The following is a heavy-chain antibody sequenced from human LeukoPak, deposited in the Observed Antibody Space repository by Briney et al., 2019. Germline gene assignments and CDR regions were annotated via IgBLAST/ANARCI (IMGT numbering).Heavy chain of an antibody. D-gene: IGHD2-21*02. CDR1: GFTFSSYA. CDR3: AAREVTRTFQH. CDR2: INHSGST. V-gene: IGHV4-34*08. J-gene: IGHJ1*01. Sequence: GSLRLSCAASGFTFSSYAMSWVRQPPGKGLEWIGEINHSGSTNYNPSLKSRVTISVDTSKNQFSLKLSSVTAADTAVYYCAAREVTRTFQHWGQGTLVTVSS.